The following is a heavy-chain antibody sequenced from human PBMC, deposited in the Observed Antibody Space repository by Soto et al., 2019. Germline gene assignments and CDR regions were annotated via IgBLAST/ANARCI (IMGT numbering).Heavy chain of an antibody. V-gene: IGHV4-39*01. CDR3: ARHVRSRKIARFDI. CDR1: GGTINSGDYF. Sequence: SETLSLTCSVSGGTINSGDYFWSWIRQPPGKGLEWIGSIYYSGSTYYNPSLKSRVTISVDTSKNQFSLKLSSVTAADTAVYYCARHVRSRKIARFDIWGQGTMVTV. D-gene: IGHD2-21*01. J-gene: IGHJ3*02. CDR2: IYYSGST.